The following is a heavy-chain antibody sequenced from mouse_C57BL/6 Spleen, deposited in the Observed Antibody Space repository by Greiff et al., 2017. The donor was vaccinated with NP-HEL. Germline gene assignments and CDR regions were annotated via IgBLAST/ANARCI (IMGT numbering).Heavy chain of an antibody. J-gene: IGHJ2*01. CDR2: IYPGSGNT. CDR3: ARERYGNYFDY. Sequence: QVQLKESGAELVRPGASVKLSCKASGYTFTDYYINWVKQRPGQGLEWIARIYPGSGNTYYNEKFKGKATLTAEKSSSTAYMQLSSLTSEDSAVYFCARERYGNYFDYWGQGTTLTVSS. D-gene: IGHD2-1*01. V-gene: IGHV1-76*01. CDR1: GYTFTDYY.